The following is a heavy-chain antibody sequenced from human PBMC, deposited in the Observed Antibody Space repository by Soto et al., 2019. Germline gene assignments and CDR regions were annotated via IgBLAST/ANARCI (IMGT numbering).Heavy chain of an antibody. CDR3: ARQEAYGPFDY. CDR1: GGSISSYX. Sequence: QVQLQESGPGLVKPSETLSLTCTVSGGSISSYXXXWIRQPPGKGLEWIGYIYYSGSTNYNPSLKSRVTISVDTSKNPFSLKVRSVTAADTAVFYCARQEAYGPFDYWGQGTLVTVSS. CDR2: IYYSGST. J-gene: IGHJ4*02. D-gene: IGHD4-17*01. V-gene: IGHV4-59*08.